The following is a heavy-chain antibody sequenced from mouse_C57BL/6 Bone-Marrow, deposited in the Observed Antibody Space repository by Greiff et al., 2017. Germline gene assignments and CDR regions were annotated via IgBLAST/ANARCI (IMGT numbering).Heavy chain of an antibody. CDR3: ARQGTGTDY. CDR1: GFTFSSYG. V-gene: IGHV5-6*01. CDR2: ISSGGSYT. J-gene: IGHJ2*01. Sequence: EVKLMESGGDLVKPGGSLKLSCAASGFTFSSYGMSWVRQTPDKRLEWVATISSGGSYTYYPDSVKGRFTISRDNAKNTLYLKMSSLKSEDTAMYYCARQGTGTDYWGQGTTLTVSS. D-gene: IGHD4-1*01.